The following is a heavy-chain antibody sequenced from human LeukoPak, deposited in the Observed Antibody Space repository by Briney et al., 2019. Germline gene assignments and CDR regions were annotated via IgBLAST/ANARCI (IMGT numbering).Heavy chain of an antibody. CDR3: ARRYCSSTSCHYFDY. CDR2: INPSGGST. CDR1: GYTFTSYY. V-gene: IGHV1-46*01. J-gene: IGHJ4*02. Sequence: ASVKVSCKASGYTFTSYYMHWVRQAPGQGLEWMGIINPSGGSTSYAQKFQGRVTMTRNTSISTAYMEVSSLRSEDTAVYYCARRYCSSTSCHYFDYWGQGTLVTVSS. D-gene: IGHD2-2*01.